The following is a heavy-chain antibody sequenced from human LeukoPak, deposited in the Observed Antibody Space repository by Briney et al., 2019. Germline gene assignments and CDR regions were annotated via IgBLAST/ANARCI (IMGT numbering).Heavy chain of an antibody. J-gene: IGHJ4*02. Sequence: GESLKISCKGSGYSFTSYWIGWVRQMPGKGLEWMGIIYPGDSETRYSPSFQGQVTISADKSINTAYLQWSSLKASDTAMYYCASSGFRYFDWFDYWGQGTLVTVSS. D-gene: IGHD3-9*01. CDR1: GYSFTSYW. V-gene: IGHV5-51*01. CDR3: ASSGFRYFDWFDY. CDR2: IYPGDSET.